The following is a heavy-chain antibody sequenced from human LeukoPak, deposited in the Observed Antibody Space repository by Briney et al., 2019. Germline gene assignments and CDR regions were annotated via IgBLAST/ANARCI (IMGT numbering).Heavy chain of an antibody. D-gene: IGHD1-26*01. V-gene: IGHV4-38-2*02. J-gene: IGHJ3*02. CDR3: ARENSETYFDAFDI. Sequence: SETLSLTCTVSGYSISSGYYWGWIRQPPGKGLEWIGEINHSGSTNYNPSLKSRVTISVDTSKNQFSLKLSSVTAADTAIYYCARENSETYFDAFDIWGQGTMVTVSS. CDR1: GYSISSGYY. CDR2: INHSGST.